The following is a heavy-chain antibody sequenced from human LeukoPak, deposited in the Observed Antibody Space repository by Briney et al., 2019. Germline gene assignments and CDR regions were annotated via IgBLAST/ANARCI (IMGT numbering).Heavy chain of an antibody. CDR2: ISGSGGST. V-gene: IGHV3-23*01. CDR1: GFTFSSYA. D-gene: IGHD6-19*01. Sequence: PGGSLRLSCAASGFTFSSYAMSWVRQAPGKGLEWVSAISGSGGSTYYADSVKGRFTISRDNSKNTLYLQMNSLRAADTAVYYCAKDPSIAVAGLFDYWGQGTLVTVSS. CDR3: AKDPSIAVAGLFDY. J-gene: IGHJ4*02.